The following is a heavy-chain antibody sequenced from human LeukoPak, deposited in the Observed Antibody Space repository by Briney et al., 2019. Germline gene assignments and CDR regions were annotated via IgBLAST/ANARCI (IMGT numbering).Heavy chain of an antibody. CDR1: GYTFTSYA. J-gene: IGHJ4*02. D-gene: IGHD1-26*01. Sequence: PRASVKVSCKASGYTFTSYAMHWVRQAPGQRLEWMGWINAGNGNTNYAQKLQGRVTMTTDTSTSTAYMELRSLRSDDTAVYYCARDRRGSYLHWGQGTLVTVSS. CDR3: ARDRRGSYLH. V-gene: IGHV1-3*01. CDR2: INAGNGNT.